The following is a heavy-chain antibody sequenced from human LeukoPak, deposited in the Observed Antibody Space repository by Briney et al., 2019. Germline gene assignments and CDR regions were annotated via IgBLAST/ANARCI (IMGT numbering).Heavy chain of an antibody. V-gene: IGHV4-34*01. D-gene: IGHD2-2*01. CDR3: ARRKKPNIVVVPAAMAFDI. J-gene: IGHJ3*02. CDR2: INHSGST. Sequence: PSETLSLTCAVYGGSFSGYYWSWIRQPPGKGLEWIGEINHSGSTNYNPSLKSRVTISVDTSKNQFSLKLSSVTAADTAVYYCARRKKPNIVVVPAAMAFDIWGQGTMVTVSS. CDR1: GGSFSGYY.